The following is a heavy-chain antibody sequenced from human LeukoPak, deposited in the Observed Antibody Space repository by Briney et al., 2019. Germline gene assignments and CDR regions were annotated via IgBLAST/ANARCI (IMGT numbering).Heavy chain of an antibody. V-gene: IGHV3-23*01. Sequence: PGGSLRLSCAASGFTFSSYAMSWVRQAPGKGLEWVSAISGSGGSTYYADSVKGRFTTSRDNSKNTLYLQMNSLRAEDTAVYYCAKDRLRDYYYMGVWGKGTTVTISS. D-gene: IGHD3-16*01. CDR2: ISGSGGST. J-gene: IGHJ6*03. CDR1: GFTFSSYA. CDR3: AKDRLRDYYYMGV.